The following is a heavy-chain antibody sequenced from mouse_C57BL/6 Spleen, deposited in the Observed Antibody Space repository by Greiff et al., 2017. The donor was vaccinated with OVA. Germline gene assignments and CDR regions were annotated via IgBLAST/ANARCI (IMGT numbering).Heavy chain of an antibody. J-gene: IGHJ1*03. D-gene: IGHD2-2*01. Sequence: EVQLVESGGGLVQPGGSMKLSCAASGFTFSDAWMDWVRQSPEKGLEWVAEIRNKANNPATYYAESVKGRFTISRDDSKSSVYLQMNSLRAEDTGIYYCTRTLLWLRRLYFDVWGTGTTVTVSS. CDR2: IRNKANNPAT. CDR3: TRTLLWLRRLYFDV. CDR1: GFTFSDAW. V-gene: IGHV6-6*01.